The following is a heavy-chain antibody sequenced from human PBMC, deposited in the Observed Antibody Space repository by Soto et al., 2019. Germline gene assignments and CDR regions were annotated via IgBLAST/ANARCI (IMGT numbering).Heavy chain of an antibody. CDR2: VSSDGSNQ. J-gene: IGHJ5*02. Sequence: GGSLRLSCAASGFSFNKYGMHWVRQAPGKGLEWVAYVSSDGSNQYYAGSVKGRFTISRDNSKSTLFLQLDSLRVDDTAVYYCAKDRVIQLLPIWPDPWGQGTLVTV. V-gene: IGHV3-30*18. CDR3: AKDRVIQLLPIWPDP. CDR1: GFSFNKYG. D-gene: IGHD2-2*01.